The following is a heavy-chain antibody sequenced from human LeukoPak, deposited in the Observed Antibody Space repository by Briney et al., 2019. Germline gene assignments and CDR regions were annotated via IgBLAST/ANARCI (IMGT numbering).Heavy chain of an antibody. V-gene: IGHV4-31*03. CDR3: ATIMRISSWYGLDP. CDR1: GGSISSGGYY. CDR2: IYYSGST. D-gene: IGHD6-13*01. J-gene: IGHJ5*02. Sequence: SQTLSLTCTVSGGSISSGGYYWSWIRQHPGKGLEWIGYIYYSGSTYYNPSLKSRVTISVDTSKNQFSLKPSSVTAADTAVYYCATIMRISSWYGLDPWGQGTLVTVSS.